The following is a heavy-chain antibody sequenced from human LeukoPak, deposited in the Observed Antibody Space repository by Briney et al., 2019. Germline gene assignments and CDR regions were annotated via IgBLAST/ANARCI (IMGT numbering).Heavy chain of an antibody. V-gene: IGHV3-30*18. CDR1: GFTFSSYG. D-gene: IGHD4-17*01. CDR2: ISYDVSNK. J-gene: IGHJ4*02. Sequence: PGGSLRLSCAASGFTFSSYGMHWVRQAPGKGLEWVAVISYDVSNKYYADSVKGRFTISRDNSKNTLYLQMNSLRAEDTAVYYCAKGGDLTTRPYYFDYWGQGTLVTVSS. CDR3: AKGGDLTTRPYYFDY.